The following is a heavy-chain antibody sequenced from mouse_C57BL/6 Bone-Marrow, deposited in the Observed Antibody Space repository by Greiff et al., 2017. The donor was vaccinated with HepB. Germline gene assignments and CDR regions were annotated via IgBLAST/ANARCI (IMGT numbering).Heavy chain of an antibody. CDR3: AREDYYGSSQLV. J-gene: IGHJ1*03. Sequence: EVKLMESGGGLVKPGGSLKLSCAASGFTFSSYAMSWVRQTPEKRLEWVATISDGGSYTYYPDNVKGRFTISRDNAKNNLYLQMSHLKSEDTAMYYCAREDYYGSSQLVWGTGTTVTVSS. V-gene: IGHV5-4*01. CDR2: ISDGGSYT. D-gene: IGHD1-1*01. CDR1: GFTFSSYA.